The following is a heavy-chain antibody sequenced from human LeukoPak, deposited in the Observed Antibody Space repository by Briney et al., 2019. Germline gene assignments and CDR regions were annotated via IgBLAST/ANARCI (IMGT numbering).Heavy chain of an antibody. D-gene: IGHD6-13*01. CDR1: GGSISSGGYY. CDR2: IYYSGST. V-gene: IGHV4-31*03. CDR3: ARENIAAAGTDYFDY. Sequence: SQTLSLTCTVSGGSISSGGYYWSWIRQHPGKGREWIGYIYYSGSTYYNPSLKSRVTISVDTSKNQFSLKLSSVTAADTAVYYCARENIAAAGTDYFDYWGQGTLVTVSS. J-gene: IGHJ4*02.